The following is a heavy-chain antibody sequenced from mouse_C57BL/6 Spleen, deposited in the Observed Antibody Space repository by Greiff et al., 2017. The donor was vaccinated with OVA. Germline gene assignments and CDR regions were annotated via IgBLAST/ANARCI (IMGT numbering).Heavy chain of an antibody. V-gene: IGHV1-22*01. CDR3: ARFIHYGSSFAY. D-gene: IGHD1-1*01. CDR2: INPNNGGT. J-gene: IGHJ3*01. Sequence: EVQGVESGPELVKPGASVKMSCKASGYTFTDYNMHWVKQSHGKSLEWIGYINPNNGGTSYNQKFKGKATLTVNKSSSQAYMELRSLTSEDSAVYYCARFIHYGSSFAYWGQGTLVTVSA. CDR1: GYTFTDYN.